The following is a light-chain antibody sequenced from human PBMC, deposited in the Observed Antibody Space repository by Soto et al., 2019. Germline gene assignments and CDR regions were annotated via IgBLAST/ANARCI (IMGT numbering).Light chain of an antibody. CDR2: DAS. V-gene: IGKV3-11*01. CDR1: QSVSSY. CDR3: HQYNNFWT. Sequence: EIVLTQSPATLSLSPGERATLSGRASQSVSSYLAWYQQKPGQAPRLLIYDASNRATGIPARFSGSGSGTDFTLTISSLKSEDFGLYYCHQYNNFWTFGQGTKVDIK. J-gene: IGKJ1*01.